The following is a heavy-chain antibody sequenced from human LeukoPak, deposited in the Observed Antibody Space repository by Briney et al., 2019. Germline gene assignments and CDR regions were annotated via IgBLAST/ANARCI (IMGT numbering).Heavy chain of an antibody. V-gene: IGHV3-7*01. CDR1: GFTFSSYW. CDR3: ARDVHYMDV. CDR2: MNQDGSEK. J-gene: IGHJ6*03. Sequence: VGSLRLSCAASGFTFSSYWMSWVRQAPGKGLEWVANMNQDGSEKYYVDSVKGRFTISRDNAKNSLDLQMNSLRAEDTAVYYCARDVHYMDVWGKGTTVTVAS.